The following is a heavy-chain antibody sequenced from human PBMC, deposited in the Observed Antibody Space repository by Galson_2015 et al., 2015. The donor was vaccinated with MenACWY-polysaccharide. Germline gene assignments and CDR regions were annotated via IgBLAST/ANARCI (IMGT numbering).Heavy chain of an antibody. Sequence: SLRLSCAASGFTFSSYTMNWVRQAPGKGLEWLSYISSGSSTIYYADSVKGRFTISRDNAKNSLYLQINSLRAEDTAVYYCARGLLAYGAQGTRVPASS. CDR1: GFTFSSYT. V-gene: IGHV3-48*01. CDR2: ISSGSSTI. J-gene: IGHJ4*02. CDR3: ARGLLAY.